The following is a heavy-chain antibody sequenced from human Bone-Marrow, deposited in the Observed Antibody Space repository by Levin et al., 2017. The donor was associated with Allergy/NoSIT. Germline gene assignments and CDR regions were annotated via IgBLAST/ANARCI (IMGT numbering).Heavy chain of an antibody. J-gene: IGHJ6*03. CDR2: IHTSGST. CDR3: ARGSPLSGDVLRWPKPYYYYYMDV. D-gene: IGHD2-21*01. V-gene: IGHV4-61*02. CDR1: SGSIRSGDYY. Sequence: TLSLTCTVSSGSIRSGDYYWSWIRRPAGKGLEWIGRIHTSGSTNYNPSLESRVTISLDTSKNQFSLQLTSVPAADTAVDYYARGSPLSGDVLRWPKPYYYYYMDVWGTGTTVTVSS.